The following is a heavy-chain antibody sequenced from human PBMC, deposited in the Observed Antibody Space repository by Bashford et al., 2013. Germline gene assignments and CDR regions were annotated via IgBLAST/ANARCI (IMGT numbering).Heavy chain of an antibody. Sequence: VRQAPGKGLEWVSTTSNSGVGTSYADSVKGRFTVSRDNSKNTMYLQMNSLRIEDTAVYYCARVRPGSSGWYWLEFDPVGPGNPGHRLL. CDR2: TSNSGVGT. CDR3: ARVRPGSSGWYWLEFDP. D-gene: IGHD3-22*01. V-gene: IGHV3-23*01. J-gene: IGHJ5*02.